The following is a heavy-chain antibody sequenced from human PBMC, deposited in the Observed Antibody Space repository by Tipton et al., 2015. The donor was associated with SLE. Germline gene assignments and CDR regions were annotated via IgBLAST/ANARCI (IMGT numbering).Heavy chain of an antibody. D-gene: IGHD3-10*01. CDR2: INHSGST. V-gene: IGHV4-34*01. J-gene: IGHJ4*02. Sequence: TLSLTCAVYGGSFSGYYWSWIRQPPGKGLEWIGEINHSGSTNYNPSLKSRVTISVDTSKNQFSLNLSSLTAADTAVYYCARLRFGEYGSDYWGQGTLVTVSS. CDR3: ARLRFGEYGSDY. CDR1: GGSFSGYY.